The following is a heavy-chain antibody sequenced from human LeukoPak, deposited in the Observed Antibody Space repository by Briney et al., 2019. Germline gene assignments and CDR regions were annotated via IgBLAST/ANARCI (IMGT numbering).Heavy chain of an antibody. V-gene: IGHV3-53*01. J-gene: IGHJ4*02. CDR3: ARRAGAYSHPYDY. Sequence: GGSLRLSCTVSGFTVSSNSMSWVRQAPGKGLEWVSFIYSDNTHYSDSVKGRFTISRDNSKNALYLQMNSLRAEDTAVYYCARRAGAYSHPYDYWGQGTLVTVSS. CDR2: IYSDNT. D-gene: IGHD4/OR15-4a*01. CDR1: GFTVSSNS.